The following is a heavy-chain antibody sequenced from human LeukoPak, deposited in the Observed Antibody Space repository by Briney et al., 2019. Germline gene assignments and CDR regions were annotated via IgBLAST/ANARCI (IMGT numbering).Heavy chain of an antibody. V-gene: IGHV3-7*01. J-gene: IGHJ4*02. Sequence: GGSLRFSCAASGFTFSNYAMSWVRQAPGKGLEWVANIKQDGSEKYYVDSVKGRFTISRDNAKNSLYLQMNSLRAEDTAVYYCARDPNSGANYWGQGTLVTVSS. CDR1: GFTFSNYA. CDR3: ARDPNSGANY. CDR2: IKQDGSEK. D-gene: IGHD1-26*01.